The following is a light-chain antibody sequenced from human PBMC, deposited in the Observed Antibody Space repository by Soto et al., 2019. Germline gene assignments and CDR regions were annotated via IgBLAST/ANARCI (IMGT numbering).Light chain of an antibody. Sequence: DILMTQSHASLPVSLGERTTINCKSSQAFLYSPKNKNYLAWYQQKPGQPPKLLIYWASTRESGVPARFSGSGSGTDFTLTISSLQAEDVGVYYCQQYYSLPWTFGQGTKVDIK. CDR1: QAFLYSPKNKNY. CDR3: QQYYSLPWT. V-gene: IGKV4-1*01. J-gene: IGKJ1*01. CDR2: WAS.